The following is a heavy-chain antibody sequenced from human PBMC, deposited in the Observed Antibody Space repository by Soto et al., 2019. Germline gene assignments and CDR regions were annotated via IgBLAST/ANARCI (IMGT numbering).Heavy chain of an antibody. V-gene: IGHV1-69*12. CDR1: GGSFRTYS. D-gene: IGHD6-19*01. Sequence: QVQLLQSGAEVKKPGSSVRVSCEASGGSFRTYSISWVRQAPGQGLEWMGEIIPIFGTVNYAQKFQGRVTITAGEPTTTVYMDLRSLRSEDKAVYYCAKGAVAGTPTSYYYYGMDVW. J-gene: IGHJ6*01. CDR2: IIPIFGTV. CDR3: AKGAVAGTPTSYYYYGMDV.